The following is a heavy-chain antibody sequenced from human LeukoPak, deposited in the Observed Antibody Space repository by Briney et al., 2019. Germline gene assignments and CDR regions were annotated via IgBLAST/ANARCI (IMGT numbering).Heavy chain of an antibody. D-gene: IGHD2-2*02. CDR3: ASSHCSSTSCYNWDAFDI. J-gene: IGHJ3*02. CDR2: ISAYNGNT. V-gene: IGHV1-18*01. CDR1: GYTFTSYG. Sequence: ASVKVSCKASGYTFTSYGISWVRQAPGQGLEWMGWISAYNGNTNYAQKLQGRVTMTTDTSTSTAYMELRSLRSDDTAVYYCASSHCSSTSCYNWDAFDIWDQGTMVTVSS.